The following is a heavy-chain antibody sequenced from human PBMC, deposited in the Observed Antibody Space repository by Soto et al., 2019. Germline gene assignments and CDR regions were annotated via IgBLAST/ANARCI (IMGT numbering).Heavy chain of an antibody. J-gene: IGHJ5*01. CDR3: VKDRSIAAAGTLDWFDP. Sequence: PGGSLRLSCSASGFTFSSYAMHWVRQAPGKGLEYVSAISSNGGSTYYADSVKGRFTISRDNSKNTLYLQMSSLRAEDTAVYYCVKDRSIAAAGTLDWFDPWGQGTMVTVSS. CDR1: GFTFSSYA. D-gene: IGHD6-13*01. CDR2: ISSNGGST. V-gene: IGHV3-64D*08.